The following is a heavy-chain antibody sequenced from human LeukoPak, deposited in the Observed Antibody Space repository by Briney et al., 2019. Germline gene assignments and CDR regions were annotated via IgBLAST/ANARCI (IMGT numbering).Heavy chain of an antibody. V-gene: IGHV3-23*01. CDR3: ARDRRGYCSGGSCARGFDP. J-gene: IGHJ5*02. CDR1: GFTLRSYV. Sequence: PGGSLRLSCVASGFTLRSYVMNWVRQTPGKGLEWVSSISGSGDSTFYADSVKGRFSISRDNSKNSLYLQMNSLRAEDTAVYYCARDRRGYCSGGSCARGFDPWGQGTLVTVSS. D-gene: IGHD2-15*01. CDR2: ISGSGDST.